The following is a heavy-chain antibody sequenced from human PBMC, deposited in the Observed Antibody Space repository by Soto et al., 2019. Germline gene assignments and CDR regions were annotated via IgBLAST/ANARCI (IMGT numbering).Heavy chain of an antibody. CDR1: GGSISSGGYY. V-gene: IGHV4-31*03. J-gene: IGHJ1*01. Sequence: QVQLQESGPGLVKPSQTLSLTCTVSGGSISSGGYYWSWIRQHPGKGLGWIGSIYDSGSTYYNPSLKSRVTISVDASKNRLSLKLASVTAADTAMYYCARGGTRAYFHHWGQGTLVTVSS. CDR3: ARGGTRAYFHH. CDR2: IYDSGST. D-gene: IGHD1-1*01.